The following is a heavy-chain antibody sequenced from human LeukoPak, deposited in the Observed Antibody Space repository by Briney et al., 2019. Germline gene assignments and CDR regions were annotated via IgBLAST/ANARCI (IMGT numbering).Heavy chain of an antibody. CDR2: ISYSGST. Sequence: SETLSLTCTVSGGSVSSSDYNWGWIRQPPGKGLEWIGSISYSGSTYYNPSLKSRVTISVDTSKNHFSLRLNSVTAADTAVYYCARDGGNYVIDHWGQGTLVTVSS. V-gene: IGHV4-39*02. D-gene: IGHD1-26*01. CDR1: GGSVSSSDYN. CDR3: ARDGGNYVIDH. J-gene: IGHJ4*02.